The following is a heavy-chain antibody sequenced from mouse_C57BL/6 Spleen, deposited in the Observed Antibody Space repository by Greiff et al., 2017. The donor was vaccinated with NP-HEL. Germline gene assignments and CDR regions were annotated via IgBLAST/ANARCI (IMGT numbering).Heavy chain of an antibody. D-gene: IGHD1-1*01. CDR1: GFTFSDYG. Sequence: EVQLQESGGGLVKPGGSLKLSCAASGFTFSDYGMHWVRQAPEKGLEWVAYISSGSSTIYYADTVKGRFTISRDNAKNTLFLQMTSLRSEDTAIYYCARKGNYGSIYAMDYWGQGTSVTVSS. CDR2: ISSGSSTI. CDR3: ARKGNYGSIYAMDY. V-gene: IGHV5-17*01. J-gene: IGHJ4*01.